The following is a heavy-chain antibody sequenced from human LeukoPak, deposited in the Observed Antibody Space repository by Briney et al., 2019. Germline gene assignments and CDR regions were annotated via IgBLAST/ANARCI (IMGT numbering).Heavy chain of an antibody. CDR2: ISWNSGSI. J-gene: IGHJ4*02. V-gene: IGHV3-9*01. D-gene: IGHD4-17*01. Sequence: GGSLRLSCAASGFTFDDYAMHWVRQAPGRGLEWVSGISWNSGSIGYADSVKGRFTISRDNAKNSLYLQMNSLRAEDTALNYCAKDTGYGDYVLNYFDYWGQGTLVTVSS. CDR1: GFTFDDYA. CDR3: AKDTGYGDYVLNYFDY.